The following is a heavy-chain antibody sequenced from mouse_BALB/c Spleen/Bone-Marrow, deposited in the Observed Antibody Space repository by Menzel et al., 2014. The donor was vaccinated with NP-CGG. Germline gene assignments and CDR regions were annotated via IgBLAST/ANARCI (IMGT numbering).Heavy chain of an antibody. Sequence: LQQSGSELVWPGASVKLSCKASGYTFTSYWMHWVKQRPGQGLEWIGNIYPGSSSSNYDEKFKSKATLTVDTSSSTAYMQLTSLTSEDSAIYYCTRWGLRRIDYWGQGTTLTVSS. CDR3: TRWGLRRIDY. J-gene: IGHJ2*01. D-gene: IGHD2-4*01. CDR1: GYTFTSYW. V-gene: IGHV1S22*01. CDR2: IYPGSSSS.